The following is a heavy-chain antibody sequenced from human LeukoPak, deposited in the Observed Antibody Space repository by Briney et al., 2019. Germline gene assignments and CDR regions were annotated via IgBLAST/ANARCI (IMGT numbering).Heavy chain of an antibody. CDR1: GGSFSGYY. V-gene: IGHV4-34*01. CDR2: INHSGST. CDR3: ARGLLTGYSSSWYVGSYNWFDP. J-gene: IGHJ5*02. D-gene: IGHD6-13*01. Sequence: PSETLSLTCAVYGGSFSGYYWSWIRQPPGKGLEWIGEINHSGSTNYNPSLKSRVTISVDTSKNQFSLKLSPVTAADTAVYYCARGLLTGYSSSWYVGSYNWFDPWGQGTLVTVSS.